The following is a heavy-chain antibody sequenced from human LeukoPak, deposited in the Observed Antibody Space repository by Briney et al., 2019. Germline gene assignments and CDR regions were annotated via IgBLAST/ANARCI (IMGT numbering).Heavy chain of an antibody. Sequence: GGSLRLSCAASGFTFSNYWMTWVRQAPGKGLEWVANIKQDGSEKYYVDSVKGRFTISRDNAKNSLYLQVSSLRVEDTALYYGATGGNTFGYWGQGTLVTVSS. CDR3: ATGGNTFGY. V-gene: IGHV3-7*03. D-gene: IGHD1-14*01. J-gene: IGHJ4*02. CDR2: IKQDGSEK. CDR1: GFTFSNYW.